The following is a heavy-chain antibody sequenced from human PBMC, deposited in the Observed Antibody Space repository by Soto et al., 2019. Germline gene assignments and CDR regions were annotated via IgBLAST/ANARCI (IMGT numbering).Heavy chain of an antibody. V-gene: IGHV2-5*02. D-gene: IGHD5-12*01. CDR3: AHVYGGYDNFDY. Sequence: QITLKESGPTLVKPTQTLTLTCTFSGFSLSTSGVGVGWIRQPPGKALEWLALIYWDDDKRYSPSLKSRLTITKDTSKNQVVLTMPTMDPVDTATYYCAHVYGGYDNFDYWGQGTLVTVSS. CDR2: IYWDDDK. CDR1: GFSLSTSGVG. J-gene: IGHJ4*02.